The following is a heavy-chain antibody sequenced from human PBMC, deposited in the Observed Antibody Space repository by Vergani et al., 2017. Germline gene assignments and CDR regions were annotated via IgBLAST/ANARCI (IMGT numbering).Heavy chain of an antibody. D-gene: IGHD6-19*01. CDR3: AKDQGFSSGWYDAFDI. CDR2: ISYDGSNK. J-gene: IGHJ3*02. CDR1: GFTFSSYG. Sequence: VQLLESGGGVVLPGRSLRLSCAASGFTFSSYGMHWVRQAPGKGLEWVAVISYDGSNKYYADSVKGRFTISRDNSKNTLYLQMNSLRAEDTAVYYCAKDQGFSSGWYDAFDIWGQGTMVTVSS. V-gene: IGHV3-30*18.